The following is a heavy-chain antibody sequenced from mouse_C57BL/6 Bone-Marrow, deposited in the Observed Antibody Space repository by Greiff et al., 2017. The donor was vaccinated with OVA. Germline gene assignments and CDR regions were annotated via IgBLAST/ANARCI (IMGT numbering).Heavy chain of an antibody. CDR2: ISSGGSYT. CDR1: GFTFSSYG. V-gene: IGHV5-6*01. D-gene: IGHD2-4*01. CDR3: ARRLRRGNWYFDV. J-gene: IGHJ1*03. Sequence: EVHLVESGGDLVKPGGSLKLSCAASGFTFSSYGMSWVRQTPDKRLEWVATISSGGSYTYYPDSVKGRFTISRDNAKNTLYLQMSSLKSEDTAMYYCARRLRRGNWYFDVWGTGTTVTVSS.